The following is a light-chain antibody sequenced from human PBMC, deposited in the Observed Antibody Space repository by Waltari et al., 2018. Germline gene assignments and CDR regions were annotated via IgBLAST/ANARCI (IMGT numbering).Light chain of an antibody. CDR3: GTWDASLGGI. CDR1: SSKIGNNY. V-gene: IGLV1-51*02. CDR2: ENK. Sequence: QSVLTQPPSVSAAPGQTVTISCSADSSKIGNNYVSWYQHLPGTAPKLLIYENKWRPSGIPDRFPGSKSGTSATLGITGLQTGDEADYYCGTWDASLGGIFGTGTKVTVL. J-gene: IGLJ1*01.